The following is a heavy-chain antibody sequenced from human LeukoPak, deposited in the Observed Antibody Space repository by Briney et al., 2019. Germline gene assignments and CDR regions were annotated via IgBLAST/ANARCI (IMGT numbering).Heavy chain of an antibody. V-gene: IGHV4-34*01. CDR2: INHSGST. D-gene: IGHD3-9*01. CDR1: GGSFSGYY. J-gene: IGHJ4*02. Sequence: KPSETLSLTCAVYGGSFSGYYWSWIRQPPGKGLEWIGEINHSGSTNYNPSLKSRVTISVDTSKNQFSLKLSSVTAADTAVYYCARARRKLRYFDWLLNYWGQGTLVTVSS. CDR3: ARARRKLRYFDWLLNY.